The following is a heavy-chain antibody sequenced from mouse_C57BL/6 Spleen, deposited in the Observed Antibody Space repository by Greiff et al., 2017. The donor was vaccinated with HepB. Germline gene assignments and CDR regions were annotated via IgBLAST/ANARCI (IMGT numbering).Heavy chain of an antibody. CDR3: ARMDSNYLYYAMDY. V-gene: IGHV1-82*01. CDR1: GYAFSSSW. J-gene: IGHJ4*01. D-gene: IGHD2-5*01. CDR2: IYPGDGDT. Sequence: VQLQQSGPELVKPGASVKISCKASGYAFSSSWMNWVKQRPGKGLEWIGRIYPGDGDTNYNGKLKGKATLTADKSSSTAYMQLSSLTSEDSAVYFCARMDSNYLYYAMDYWGQGTSVTVSS.